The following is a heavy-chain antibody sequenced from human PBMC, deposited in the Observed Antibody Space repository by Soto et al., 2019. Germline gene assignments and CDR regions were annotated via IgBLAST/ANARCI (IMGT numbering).Heavy chain of an antibody. Sequence: QVQLQESGPGLVKPSDTLSLTCTVSGGSISDYYWSWIRQPPGKGLEWIAYIHSSGRTNYNPTLRIRVTISVDTSKIHFSLIPTSVTAADTSYYSCARQNKNDTGGFQCDFTYWGQGTLITVSS. CDR1: GGSISDYY. D-gene: IGHD2-8*02. V-gene: IGHV4-59*08. CDR2: IHSSGRT. J-gene: IGHJ4*02. CDR3: ARQNKNDTGGFQCDFTY.